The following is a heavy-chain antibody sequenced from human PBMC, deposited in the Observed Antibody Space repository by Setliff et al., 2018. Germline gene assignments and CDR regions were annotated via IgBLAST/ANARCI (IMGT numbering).Heavy chain of an antibody. V-gene: IGHV1-69*05. D-gene: IGHD3-10*01. Sequence: SVKVSCKASGGTFSSYAISWVRQAPGQGLEWMGGIIPIFGTANYAQKFQGRVTITTDESTSTAYMELRSLRSEDTAVYYCAAPAVEKFYYASGSNTNFDYWGQGTLVTVSS. J-gene: IGHJ4*02. CDR1: GGTFSSYA. CDR2: IIPIFGTA. CDR3: AAPAVEKFYYASGSNTNFDY.